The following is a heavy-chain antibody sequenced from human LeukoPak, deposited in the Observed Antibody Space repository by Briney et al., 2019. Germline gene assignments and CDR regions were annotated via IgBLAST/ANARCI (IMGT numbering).Heavy chain of an antibody. V-gene: IGHV4-30-4*08. CDR3: ARGVSEHRAFYDWFDP. D-gene: IGHD2/OR15-2a*01. J-gene: IGHJ5*02. Sequence: TSETLSLTCTVSGDSISSGDYYWSWIRQPPGKGLEWIGYTYFSGTTYYNPSLKSRVIISVDTSKNQFSLKLSSVTAADTAVYYCARGVSEHRAFYDWFDPWGQGTLVTVSS. CDR2: TYFSGTT. CDR1: GDSISSGDYY.